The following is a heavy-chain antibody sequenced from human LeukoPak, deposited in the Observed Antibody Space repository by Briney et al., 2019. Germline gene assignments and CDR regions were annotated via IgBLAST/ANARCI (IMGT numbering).Heavy chain of an antibody. D-gene: IGHD5/OR15-5a*01. CDR1: GDSISSGGYS. J-gene: IGHJ4*02. Sequence: SGTLSLTCAVSGDSISSGGYSWTWIRQPPGKGLEWIGYIYHTGSTYYNPSLKSRVTISVDSSRNQFSLKLSSVTAADTAVYYCARRVYFHFDYWGQGSLVTVSS. CDR2: IYHTGST. V-gene: IGHV4-30-2*01. CDR3: ARRVYFHFDY.